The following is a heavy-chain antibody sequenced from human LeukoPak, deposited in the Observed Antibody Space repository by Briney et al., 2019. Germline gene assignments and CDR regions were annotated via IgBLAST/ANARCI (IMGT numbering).Heavy chain of an antibody. Sequence: GGSLRLSCAASGFTFSSYSMNWVRQAPGKGLEWVSSISSSSSYIYYAGSVKGRFTISRDNAKNSLYLQMNSLRAEDTAVYYCAAYYYDSSGPGDWGQGTLVTVSS. D-gene: IGHD3-22*01. CDR3: AAYYYDSSGPGD. V-gene: IGHV3-21*01. J-gene: IGHJ4*02. CDR2: ISSSSSYI. CDR1: GFTFSSYS.